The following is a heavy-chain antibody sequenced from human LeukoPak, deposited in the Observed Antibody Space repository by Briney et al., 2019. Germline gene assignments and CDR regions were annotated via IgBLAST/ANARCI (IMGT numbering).Heavy chain of an antibody. CDR3: ARTRGYCSSTSCWEYFDY. D-gene: IGHD2-2*01. J-gene: IGHJ4*02. V-gene: IGHV4-39*07. CDR2: ISSSGST. CDR1: GGSLSSSSYS. Sequence: PSETLSLTCAVSGGSLSSSSYSWGWIRQPPGKGLEWIATISSSGSTYYNPSLKSRVTISVDTSKNQFSLKLSSVTAADTAVYYCARTRGYCSSTSCWEYFDYWGQGTLVTVSS.